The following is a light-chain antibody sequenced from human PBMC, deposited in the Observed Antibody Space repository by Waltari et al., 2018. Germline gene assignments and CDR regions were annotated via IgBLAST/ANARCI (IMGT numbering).Light chain of an antibody. CDR2: EVS. CDR3: SSYAGSNNPYV. Sequence: QSALTQPPSASGSPGQSVTIPCTETTRDVGGYNYVSWYQQHPGKAPKLMIYEVSKRPSGVPDRFSGSKSGNTASLTVSGLQAEDEADYYCSSYAGSNNPYVFGTGTKVTVL. J-gene: IGLJ1*01. CDR1: TRDVGGYNY. V-gene: IGLV2-8*01.